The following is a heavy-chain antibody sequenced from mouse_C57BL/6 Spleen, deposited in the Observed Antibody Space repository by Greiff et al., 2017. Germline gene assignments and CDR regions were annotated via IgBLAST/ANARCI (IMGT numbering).Heavy chain of an antibody. D-gene: IGHD2-2*01. V-gene: IGHV1-15*01. J-gene: IGHJ3*01. CDR1: GYTFTDYE. CDR3: TSSYGFSFAY. CDR2: IDPETGGT. Sequence: QVQLQQSGAELVRPGASVTLSCKASGYTFTDYEMHWVKQTPVHGLEWIGAIDPETGGTAYNQKFKGKAILTADKSSSTAYMELRSLTSEDSAVYYCTSSYGFSFAYWGQGTLVTVSA.